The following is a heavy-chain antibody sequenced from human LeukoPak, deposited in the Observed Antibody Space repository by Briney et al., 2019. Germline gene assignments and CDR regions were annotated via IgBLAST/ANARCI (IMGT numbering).Heavy chain of an antibody. CDR3: ARDHRYAFDN. V-gene: IGHV3-48*01. D-gene: IGHD5-12*01. J-gene: IGHJ4*01. CDR1: GFNFIDYS. CDR2: IGISSGNT. Sequence: GGSLRLSCAASGFNFIDYSMNWVRQAPGMGLEWISYIGISSGNTKYADSVKGRFTISRDKARNSLYLQMNSLRVEDTAMYYCARDHRYAFDNWGHGTLVTVSS.